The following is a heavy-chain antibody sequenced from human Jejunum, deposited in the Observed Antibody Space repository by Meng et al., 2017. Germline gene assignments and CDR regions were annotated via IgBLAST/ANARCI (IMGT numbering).Heavy chain of an antibody. CDR1: GFTFSSYW. V-gene: IGHV3-74*01. CDR3: ARVIGNSPHY. J-gene: IGHJ4*02. D-gene: IGHD2-21*01. Sequence: GESLKISCVASGFTFSSYWMYWVRQAPGKGLVWVSRISGDGSSTYADSVKGRFTVSRDNAKNTLYLQMNSLRVEDTAVYYCARVIGNSPHYWGQGTLVTVSS. CDR2: ISGDGSST.